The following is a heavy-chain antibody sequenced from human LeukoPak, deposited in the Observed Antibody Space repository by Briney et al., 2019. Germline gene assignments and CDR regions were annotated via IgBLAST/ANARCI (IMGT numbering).Heavy chain of an antibody. J-gene: IGHJ4*02. CDR3: ASADQDYDLWGGSKRGLYFDY. V-gene: IGHV4-30-2*01. Sequence: PSQTLSLTCAVYGGSISSGGYSWRWIRQPPGQGLEWIGYIYHSRSNYYNPSLQGRVTISLDRSQNQFSLKPSSVTAAAAAEYSSASADQDYDLWGGSKRGLYFDYWGQGTLVTVSS. CDR1: GGSISSGGYS. CDR2: IYHSRSN. D-gene: IGHD3-3*01.